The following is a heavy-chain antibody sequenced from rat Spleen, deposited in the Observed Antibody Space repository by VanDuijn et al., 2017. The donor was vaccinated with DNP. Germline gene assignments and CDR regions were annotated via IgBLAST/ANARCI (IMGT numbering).Heavy chain of an antibody. D-gene: IGHD1-12*01. V-gene: IGHV5-25*01. CDR2: IRTYGDTI. Sequence: EVQLVESGGGLVQPGRSLKLSCAASGFTFSDYYMAWVRQIPTKGLEWVASIRTYGDTIYYRDSVKGRFSLSRDNAKNSLYRQMDSLRSEDTANYYCARQRTIMHYYYGMDAWGQGASVTVSS. CDR3: ARQRTIMHYYYGMDA. J-gene: IGHJ4*01. CDR1: GFTFSDYY.